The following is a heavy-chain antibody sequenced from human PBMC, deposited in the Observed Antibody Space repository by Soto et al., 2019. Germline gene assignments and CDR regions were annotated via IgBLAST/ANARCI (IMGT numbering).Heavy chain of an antibody. CDR3: AAAHDILTGYYFDY. CDR2: IVVGSGNT. Sequence: ASVKVSCKASGFTFTSSAVQWVRQARGQRLEWIGWIVVGSGNTNYAPKFQERVTITRDMSTSTAYMELSSLRSEDTAVYYCAAAHDILTGYYFDYWGQGTLVTVSS. D-gene: IGHD3-9*01. V-gene: IGHV1-58*01. CDR1: GFTFTSSA. J-gene: IGHJ4*02.